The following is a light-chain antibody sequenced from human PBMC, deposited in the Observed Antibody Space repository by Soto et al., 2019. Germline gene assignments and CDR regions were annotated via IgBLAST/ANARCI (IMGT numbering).Light chain of an antibody. Sequence: EIVLTQSPATLSLPPGERATLSCRASQSVSSYLAWYQQKPGQAPRLLIYDASNRATGIPARFSGSGSGTDFTLTISSLEPEDFAVYYCQQRSNGLTFVQGTLLETK. V-gene: IGKV3-11*01. CDR3: QQRSNGLT. CDR1: QSVSSY. J-gene: IGKJ5*01. CDR2: DAS.